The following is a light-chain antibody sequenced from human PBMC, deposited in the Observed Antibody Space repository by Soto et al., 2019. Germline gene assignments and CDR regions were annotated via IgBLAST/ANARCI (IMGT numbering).Light chain of an antibody. V-gene: IGKV3-20*01. CDR3: RQYGNSPWMYT. Sequence: IALTQSPDTLSLSPGERATLSCRASQTVSSAYLAWYQQKPGQAPRLLIYGASTRATGIPDRFSCSWSGTDFTLTITKLEPEDFGMYYCRQYGNSPWMYTFGRGTKVEIK. J-gene: IGKJ2*01. CDR2: GAS. CDR1: QTVSSAY.